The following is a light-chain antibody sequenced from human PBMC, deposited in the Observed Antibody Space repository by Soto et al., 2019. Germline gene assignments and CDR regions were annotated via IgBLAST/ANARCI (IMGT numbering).Light chain of an antibody. CDR2: GAS. V-gene: IGKV3-15*01. J-gene: IGKJ5*01. Sequence: EIVITQSPATLSMSPGEIASLPCRASHSISTNLAWYQQKPGQAPRLLIYGASTRATGIPARFSGSGSETEFTLTISSLQSEDFAVYYCQQYHNWPITFGQGTRL. CDR3: QQYHNWPIT. CDR1: HSISTN.